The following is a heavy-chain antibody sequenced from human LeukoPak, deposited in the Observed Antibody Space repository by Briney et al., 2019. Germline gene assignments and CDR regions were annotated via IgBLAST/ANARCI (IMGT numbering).Heavy chain of an antibody. D-gene: IGHD3-9*01. J-gene: IGHJ4*02. V-gene: IGHV3-48*01. CDR3: AREADWSFDY. CDR2: ISSSSSTI. Sequence: GGSLRLSCAASGFTFSSYSMNWVRQAPGKGLEWVSYISSSSSTIYYADSVKGRFTISRDNAKNSLYLQMNSLRAEDTAVYYCAREADWSFDYWGQGTLVTVSS. CDR1: GFTFSSYS.